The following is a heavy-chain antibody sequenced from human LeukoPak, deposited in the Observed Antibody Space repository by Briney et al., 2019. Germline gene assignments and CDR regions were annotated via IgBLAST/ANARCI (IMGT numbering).Heavy chain of an antibody. V-gene: IGHV4-59*08. J-gene: IGHJ5*02. D-gene: IGHD6-19*01. Sequence: SETLSLTCTVSGGSISSYYWSWIRQPPGKGLEWSGYIYYSGSTNYNPSLKSRVTISVDTSKNQFSLKLSSVTAADTAVYYCARRGLRGSGGFDPWGQGTLVTVSS. CDR3: ARRGLRGSGGFDP. CDR2: IYYSGST. CDR1: GGSISSYY.